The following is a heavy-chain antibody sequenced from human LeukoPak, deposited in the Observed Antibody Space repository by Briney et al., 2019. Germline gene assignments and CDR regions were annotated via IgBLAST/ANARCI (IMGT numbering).Heavy chain of an antibody. CDR1: GYSISSGYY. D-gene: IGHD6-13*01. CDR3: ARASPLIAAAGFLDY. CDR2: IYHSGST. J-gene: IGHJ4*02. Sequence: PSETLSLTCTVSGYSISSGYYWGWIRQPPGKGLEWIGSIYHSGSTYYNPSLKSRVTISVDTSKNQFSLKLSSVTAADTAVYYCARASPLIAAAGFLDYWGQGTLVTVSS. V-gene: IGHV4-38-2*02.